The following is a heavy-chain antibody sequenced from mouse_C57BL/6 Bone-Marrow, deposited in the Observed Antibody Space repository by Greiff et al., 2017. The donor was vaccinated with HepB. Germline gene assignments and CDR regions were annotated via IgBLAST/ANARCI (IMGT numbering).Heavy chain of an antibody. Sequence: VQLKESGAELVRPGTSVKMSCKASGYTFTNYWIGWAKQRPGHGLEWIGDIYPGGGYTNYNEKFKGKATLTADKSSSTAYMQFSSLTSEDSAIYYCASYGSTFFDYWGQGTTLTVSS. CDR1: GYTFTNYW. CDR3: ASYGSTFFDY. V-gene: IGHV1-63*01. CDR2: IYPGGGYT. D-gene: IGHD1-1*01. J-gene: IGHJ2*01.